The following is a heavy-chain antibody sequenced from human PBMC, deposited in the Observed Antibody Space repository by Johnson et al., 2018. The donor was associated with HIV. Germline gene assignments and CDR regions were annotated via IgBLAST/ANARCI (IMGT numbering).Heavy chain of an antibody. J-gene: IGHJ3*02. CDR2: GSNK. Sequence: GSNKYYADSVKGRFTISRDNSKNTLYLQMNSLRAEDTAVYYCANSRGYGDAFDIWGQGTMVTVSS. CDR3: ANSRGYGDAFDI. D-gene: IGHD5-18*01. V-gene: IGHV3-30-3*02.